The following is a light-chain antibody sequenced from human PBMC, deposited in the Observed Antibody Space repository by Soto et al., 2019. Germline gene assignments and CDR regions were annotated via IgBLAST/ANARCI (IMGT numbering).Light chain of an antibody. V-gene: IGLV2-14*01. CDR1: SSDVGGYNY. CDR2: DVS. J-gene: IGLJ3*02. CDR3: SSYTSSSPWV. Sequence: QSALTQPASVSGSPGQSITISCTGTSSDVGGYNYVSWYQQHPGKAPKLMIYDVSNRPSGVSNRFSGFKSGNTASLTISGLQAEDEADYYCSSYTSSSPWVFGGVTKLTVL.